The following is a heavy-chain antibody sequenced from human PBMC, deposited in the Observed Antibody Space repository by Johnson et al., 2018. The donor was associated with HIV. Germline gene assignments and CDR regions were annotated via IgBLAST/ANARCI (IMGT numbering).Heavy chain of an antibody. CDR3: ARDIIAVAGYDAFDI. J-gene: IGHJ3*02. Sequence: VQLVESGGGLVKPGGSLRLSCAASGFTFSDYYMSWIRQAPGKGLEWISYIGSSGSPIYYADSVRGRFTISRDNAKNSLYLQMNSLRAEDTAVYYCARDIIAVAGYDAFDIWGQGTMVTVSS. D-gene: IGHD6-19*01. V-gene: IGHV3-11*04. CDR1: GFTFSDYY. CDR2: IGSSGSPI.